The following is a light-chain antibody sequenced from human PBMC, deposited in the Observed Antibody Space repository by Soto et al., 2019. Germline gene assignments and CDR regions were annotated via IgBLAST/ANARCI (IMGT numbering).Light chain of an antibody. V-gene: IGLV2-14*01. Sequence: QSALTQPASVSGSPGQSITISCTGTSSDVGGYNYVSWYQQHPGKAPKLMIYEVSYRPSGVSNRFSGSKSGYTASLTISGLQAEDEADYYCSSYTSSTLYVFGTGTKVTVL. J-gene: IGLJ1*01. CDR1: SSDVGGYNY. CDR3: SSYTSSTLYV. CDR2: EVS.